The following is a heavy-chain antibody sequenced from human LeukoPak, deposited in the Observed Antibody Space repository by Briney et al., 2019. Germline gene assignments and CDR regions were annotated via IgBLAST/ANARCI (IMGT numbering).Heavy chain of an antibody. D-gene: IGHD6-13*01. CDR1: GGTFSSYA. CDR2: IIPIFGTA. Sequence: ASVKVSCKASGGTFSSYAISWVRQAPGQGLEWMGGIIPIFGTANYAQKFQGRVTITADESTSTAYMELGSLRSEDTAVYYCARDLEIAAAGDAFDIWGQGTMVTVSS. CDR3: ARDLEIAAAGDAFDI. J-gene: IGHJ3*02. V-gene: IGHV1-69*13.